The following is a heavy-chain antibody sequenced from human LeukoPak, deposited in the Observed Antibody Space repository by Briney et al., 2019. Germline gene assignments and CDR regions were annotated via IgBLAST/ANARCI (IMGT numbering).Heavy chain of an antibody. CDR2: INWNGGST. CDR3: ARALIGYYFDY. D-gene: IGHD2-8*01. V-gene: IGHV3-20*04. Sequence: GGSLRLSCAASGFMFSSYSMNWVRQAPGKGLEWFSGINWNGGSTGYADSVKGRFTISRDNSKNSLYLQMNSLRAEDTAVYYCARALIGYYFDYWGQGTLVTVSS. CDR1: GFMFSSYS. J-gene: IGHJ4*02.